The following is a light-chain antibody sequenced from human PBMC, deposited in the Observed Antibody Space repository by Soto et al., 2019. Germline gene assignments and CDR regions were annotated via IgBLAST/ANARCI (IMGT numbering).Light chain of an antibody. Sequence: QSVLTQPPTASGTPGQRVNISCSGSSSNIGSNTVNWYQQLPGTAPKLLIYSNDQRPSGVPDRFSGSKSGTSASLATSGLQSEDEAHYYCAAWDDSLNGYVFGTGTKVTVL. CDR3: AAWDDSLNGYV. CDR1: SSNIGSNT. J-gene: IGLJ1*01. CDR2: SND. V-gene: IGLV1-44*01.